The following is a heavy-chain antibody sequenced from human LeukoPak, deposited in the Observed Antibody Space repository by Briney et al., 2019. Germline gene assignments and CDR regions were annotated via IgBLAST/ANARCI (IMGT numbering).Heavy chain of an antibody. J-gene: IGHJ5*01. CDR3: ARDAGGYDS. Sequence: PGGSLRLSCAASGFTFSSYWMSWVRQTPGKGLEWVANIKEDGSKDYYVDSVKGRFTISRGNAKNSLYLQMNSLRVEDSAVYYCARDAGGYDSWGQGTLVTVSS. CDR2: IKEDGSKD. D-gene: IGHD5-12*01. CDR1: GFTFSSYW. V-gene: IGHV3-7*01.